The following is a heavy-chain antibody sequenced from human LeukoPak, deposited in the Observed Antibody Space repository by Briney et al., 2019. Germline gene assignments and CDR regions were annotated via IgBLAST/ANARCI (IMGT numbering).Heavy chain of an antibody. CDR2: MNPNSGNT. V-gene: IGHV1-8*01. CDR1: GYTFTSYD. CDR3: ASYYYGSGSRTFDY. Sequence: ASVKVSCKASGYTFTSYDINRVRQATGQGLEWMGWMNPNSGNTGYAQKFQGRVTMTRNTSISTAYMELSSLRSEDTAVYYCASYYYGSGSRTFDYWGQGTLVTVSS. D-gene: IGHD3-10*01. J-gene: IGHJ4*02.